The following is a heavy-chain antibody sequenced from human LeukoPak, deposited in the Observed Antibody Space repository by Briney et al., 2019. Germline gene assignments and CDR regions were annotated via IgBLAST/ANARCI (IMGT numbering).Heavy chain of an antibody. D-gene: IGHD3-3*01. J-gene: IGHJ6*02. CDR1: GXSIRNDY. Sequence: SETLSLTCTVSGXSIRNDYWSWIRQPPGKGLEWIGYIYYSGSTNYNPSLKSRVTISVDTSKNQFSLRLSSVTAADTAVYYCARESRFYGMDVWGQGTTVTVSS. V-gene: IGHV4-59*01. CDR2: IYYSGST. CDR3: ARESRFYGMDV.